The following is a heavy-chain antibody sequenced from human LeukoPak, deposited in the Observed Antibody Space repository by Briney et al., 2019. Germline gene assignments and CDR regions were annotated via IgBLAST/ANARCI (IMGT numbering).Heavy chain of an antibody. V-gene: IGHV3-48*04. Sequence: AGGSLRLSRAASGFNLSVYSKIWVPQAPGKGLEWVSYINAPGSLIYYADSMKGRFTVSRDNAKNSLYLRMNSLRAEDTAVYYCVRPKNDWVPWDYWGQGTLVTVSS. CDR1: GFNLSVYS. J-gene: IGHJ4*02. CDR3: VRPKNDWVPWDY. CDR2: INAPGSLI. D-gene: IGHD3-9*01.